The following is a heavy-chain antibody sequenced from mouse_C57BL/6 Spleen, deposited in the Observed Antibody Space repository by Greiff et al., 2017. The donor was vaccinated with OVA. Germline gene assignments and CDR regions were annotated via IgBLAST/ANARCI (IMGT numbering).Heavy chain of an antibody. J-gene: IGHJ1*03. Sequence: EVQLQQSGPELVKPGASVKISCKASGYTFTDYYMNWVKQSHGKSLEWIGDINPNNGGTSYNQKFKGKATLTVDKSSSTAYMELRSLTSEDSAVYYCARAVNWDWYFDVWGTGTTVTVSS. D-gene: IGHD4-1*02. CDR3: ARAVNWDWYFDV. CDR2: INPNNGGT. CDR1: GYTFTDYY. V-gene: IGHV1-26*01.